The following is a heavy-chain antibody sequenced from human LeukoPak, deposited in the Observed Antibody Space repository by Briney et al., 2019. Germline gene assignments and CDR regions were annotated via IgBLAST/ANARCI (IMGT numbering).Heavy chain of an antibody. V-gene: IGHV3-23*01. CDR3: AGDRNSDWYSPLDY. J-gene: IGHJ4*02. Sequence: GGSLRLSCVASGFTFTKCAMSWIRQAPGKGLEWVAIITATGDTAYFADSVKGRFTISRDNSRNTVYMQMDSLRAEDTAIYYCAGDRNSDWYSPLDYWGQGSQVTVSP. CDR1: GFTFTKCA. CDR2: ITATGDTA. D-gene: IGHD6-19*01.